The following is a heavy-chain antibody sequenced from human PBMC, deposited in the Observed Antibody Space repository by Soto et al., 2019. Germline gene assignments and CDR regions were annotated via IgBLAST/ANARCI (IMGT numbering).Heavy chain of an antibody. CDR1: SYAFTTSG. V-gene: IGHV1-18*01. CDR3: ARGRYGDY. CDR2: ISAHNGNT. J-gene: IGHJ4*02. Sequence: QVHLVQYGAEVKKPGASVKVSCKGSSYAFTTSGITWVRQAPGQGLEWMGWISAHNGNTNYAQKLQGRVTVTRDTSTSTAYMELRSLRSDDTAVYYCARGRYGDYWGQGALVTVSS. D-gene: IGHD1-1*01.